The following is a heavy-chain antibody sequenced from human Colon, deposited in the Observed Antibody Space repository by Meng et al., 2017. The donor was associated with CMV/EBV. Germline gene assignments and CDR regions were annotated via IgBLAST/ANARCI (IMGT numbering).Heavy chain of an antibody. V-gene: IGHV4-59*01. CDR3: ARDNMGSLDY. CDR1: GGSIGGYQ. D-gene: IGHD1-26*01. Sequence: SETLSLTCSVSGGSIGGYQWAWVRQAPGKGLEWIGHSSGSATYNPSLKSRVTISVDASKRQFSLNVNFVTAADTALYFCARDNMGSLDYWGQGILVTVSS. J-gene: IGHJ4*02. CDR2: SSGSA.